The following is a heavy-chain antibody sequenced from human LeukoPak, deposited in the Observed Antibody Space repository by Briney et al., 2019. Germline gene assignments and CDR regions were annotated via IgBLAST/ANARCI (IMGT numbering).Heavy chain of an antibody. V-gene: IGHV1-2*02. CDR1: GYTFTSYG. Sequence: GASVKVSCKASGYTFTSYGISWVRQAPGQGLEWMGWINPNSGGTNYAQKFQGRVTMTRDTSISTAYMELSRLRSDDTAVYYCARVGRPYCSSTSCYLDYWGQGTLVTVSS. CDR3: ARVGRPYCSSTSCYLDY. D-gene: IGHD2-2*01. CDR2: INPNSGGT. J-gene: IGHJ4*02.